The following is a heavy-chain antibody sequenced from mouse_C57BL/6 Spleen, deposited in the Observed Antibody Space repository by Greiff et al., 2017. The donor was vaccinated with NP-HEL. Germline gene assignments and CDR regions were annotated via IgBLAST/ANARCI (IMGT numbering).Heavy chain of an antibody. CDR1: GYSITSGYY. CDR3: ARYGYDGAMDY. Sequence: VQLKESGPGLVKPSQSLSLTCSVTGYSITSGYYWNWIRQFPGNKLEWMGYISYDGSNNYNPSLKNRISITRDTSKNQFFLKLNSVTTEDTATYYCARYGYDGAMDYWGQGTSVTVSS. D-gene: IGHD2-2*01. CDR2: ISYDGSN. J-gene: IGHJ4*01. V-gene: IGHV3-6*01.